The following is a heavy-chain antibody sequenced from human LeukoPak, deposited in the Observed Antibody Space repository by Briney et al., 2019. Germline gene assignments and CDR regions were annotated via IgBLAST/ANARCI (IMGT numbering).Heavy chain of an antibody. CDR3: AKAHTTYYYDSSEYYFDY. Sequence: GGSLRLSCAASGFTFISYGMSWVRQDPGKGLEWVSAISGSGGSTYYADSVKGRFTISRDNSKNTLYLQMNSLRAEDTAVYYCAKAHTTYYYDSSEYYFDYWGQGILVTVSS. V-gene: IGHV3-23*01. CDR2: ISGSGGST. D-gene: IGHD3-22*01. J-gene: IGHJ4*02. CDR1: GFTFISYG.